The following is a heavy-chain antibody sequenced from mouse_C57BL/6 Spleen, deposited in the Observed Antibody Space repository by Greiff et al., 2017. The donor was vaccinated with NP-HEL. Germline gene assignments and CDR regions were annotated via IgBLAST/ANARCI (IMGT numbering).Heavy chain of an antibody. CDR1: GYAFSSYW. D-gene: IGHD1-1*01. Sequence: QVQLKQSGAELVKPGASVKISCKASGYAFSSYWMNWVKQRPGQGLEWIGQIYPGDGDTNYNGKFKGKATLTADKSSSTAYMQLSSLTSEDSAVYFGARDQITTVVGGDYLDYWGQGTTLTVSS. V-gene: IGHV1-80*01. CDR3: ARDQITTVVGGDYLDY. CDR2: IYPGDGDT. J-gene: IGHJ2*01.